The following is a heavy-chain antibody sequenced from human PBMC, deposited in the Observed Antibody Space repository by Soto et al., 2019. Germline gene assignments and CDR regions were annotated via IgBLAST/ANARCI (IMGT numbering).Heavy chain of an antibody. D-gene: IGHD3-3*01. V-gene: IGHV1-2*02. CDR3: ARSSALTISGIGAMDV. J-gene: IGHJ6*02. CDR2: INPQNGGT. CDR1: GYSLTGYY. Sequence: QMQLVQSGADVKKPGASVKVSCKASGYSLTGYYIHWVRQAPGQGLERMGWINPQNGGTNYAQKFQGRVTMTRDTSINTAYVELSGLRSDDSAVFYCARSSALTISGIGAMDVWGQGATVTVSS.